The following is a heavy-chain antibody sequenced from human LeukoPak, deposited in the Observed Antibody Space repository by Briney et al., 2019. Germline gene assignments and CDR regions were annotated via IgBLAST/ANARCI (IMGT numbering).Heavy chain of an antibody. D-gene: IGHD2-2*01. J-gene: IGHJ3*02. V-gene: IGHV4-38-2*02. CDR3: ASSCSSTSCHAAFDI. CDR2: IYHSGST. Sequence: SETLSLTCTDSGYSISSGYYWGWIRQPPGKGLEWIGSIYHSGSTYYNPSLKSRVTISVDTSKNQFSLKLSSVTAADTAVYYCASSCSSTSCHAAFDIWGQGTMVTVSS. CDR1: GYSISSGYY.